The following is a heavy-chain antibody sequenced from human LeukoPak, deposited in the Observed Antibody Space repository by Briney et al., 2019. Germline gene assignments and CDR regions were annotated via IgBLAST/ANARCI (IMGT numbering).Heavy chain of an antibody. CDR2: IKEDGSEK. D-gene: IGHD3-10*01. J-gene: IGHJ6*02. Sequence: PGGSLRLSCAASGFTFSSHWMSWVRQTPGKGLEWVANIKEDGSEKYHLDAVKGRFTISRDNAKNSLHLQMNSLRAEDTAVYYCARVLSGNAYDAMDVWGQGTTVSVSS. CDR1: GFTFSSHW. CDR3: ARVLSGNAYDAMDV. V-gene: IGHV3-7*01.